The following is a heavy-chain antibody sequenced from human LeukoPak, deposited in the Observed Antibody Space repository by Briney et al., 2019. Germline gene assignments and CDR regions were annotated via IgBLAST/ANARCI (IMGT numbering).Heavy chain of an antibody. Sequence: PGGSLRLSCEASGFTLGRSAMTWVRQTPGKGLEWFSSISSSGNTYYADSVKGRFTISRDNSKNLVNLQMNSLRAEDTATYYCVKGRMSEDGLDFWGQGSLVTVSS. CDR3: VKGRMSEDGLDF. J-gene: IGHJ4*02. V-gene: IGHV3-23*01. D-gene: IGHD5-24*01. CDR1: GFTLGRSA. CDR2: ISSSGNT.